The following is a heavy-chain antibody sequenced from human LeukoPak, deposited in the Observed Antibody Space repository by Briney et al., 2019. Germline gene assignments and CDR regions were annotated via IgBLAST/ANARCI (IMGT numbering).Heavy chain of an antibody. Sequence: PGGSLRLSCAASGFTFSSYWMHWVRQAPGKGLMWVSRINSDGSITNYADSVKGRFTISRDNAKNTLYLQMNSPRAEDTAVYCCARVRATFSPHFDNWAREPWSPSPQ. CDR3: ARVRATFSPHFDN. CDR1: GFTFSSYW. J-gene: IGHJ4*02. V-gene: IGHV3-74*01. D-gene: IGHD5-12*01. CDR2: INSDGSIT.